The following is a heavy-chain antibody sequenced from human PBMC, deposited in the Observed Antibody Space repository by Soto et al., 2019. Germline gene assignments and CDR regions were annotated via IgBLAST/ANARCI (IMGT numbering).Heavy chain of an antibody. CDR3: ARVKCSSASCYDGNGMDV. J-gene: IGHJ6*02. D-gene: IGHD2-2*01. CDR1: GYTFTSYA. V-gene: IGHV1-3*01. Sequence: ASVKVSCKASGYTFTSYAMHWVRQAPGQRLEWMGWINAGNGNTKYSQKFQGRVTITRDTSASTAYMELSSLRSEDTAVYYCARVKCSSASCYDGNGMDVWGQGTTVTVSS. CDR2: INAGNGNT.